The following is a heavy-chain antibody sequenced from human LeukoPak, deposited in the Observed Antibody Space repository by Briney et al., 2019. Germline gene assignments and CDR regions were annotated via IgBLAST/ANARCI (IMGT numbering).Heavy chain of an antibody. CDR1: RGSISGYY. CDR3: ARSGSSSGNYYTSAYYYYGMDV. J-gene: IGHJ6*02. Sequence: SETLSLTCTVSRGSISGYYWGWIRQPPGQGLEWIGYMYYSGSTNYYPSLKSRVTISVDMSQNQFSLNLSSVTAADTAVYYSARSGSSSGNYYTSAYYYYGMDVWGQGTTVTVSS. V-gene: IGHV4-59*01. CDR2: MYYSGST. D-gene: IGHD3-10*01.